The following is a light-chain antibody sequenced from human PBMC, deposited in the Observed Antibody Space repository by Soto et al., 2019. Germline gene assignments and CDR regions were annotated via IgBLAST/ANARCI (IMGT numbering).Light chain of an antibody. CDR3: SSYTTSNTRQIV. CDR2: DVS. V-gene: IGLV2-14*03. Sequence: QSALTQPASVSGSPGQSITISCTGTSSDVGGYNYVSWYQHRPGEAPKLMIYDVSNRPSGVSNRFSGSKSGNTASLTISGLQPEDEADYYGSSYTTSNTRQIVFGTGTKVTVL. CDR1: SSDVGGYNY. J-gene: IGLJ1*01.